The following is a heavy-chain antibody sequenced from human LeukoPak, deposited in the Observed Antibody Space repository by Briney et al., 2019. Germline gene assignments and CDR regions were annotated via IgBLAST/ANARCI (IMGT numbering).Heavy chain of an antibody. J-gene: IGHJ4*02. CDR2: INGDESST. D-gene: IGHD1-26*01. CDR3: ARGAKWAYYFDY. CDR1: AFTFNTYW. Sequence: GGSLRLSCAASAFTFNTYWMHWVRQVPGRGLEWVSRINGDESSTNYTDSVKGRFTISRDNAKDTLYLHMNSLTAEDTAVYYCARGAKWAYYFDYWGQGTLVTVSS. V-gene: IGHV3-74*01.